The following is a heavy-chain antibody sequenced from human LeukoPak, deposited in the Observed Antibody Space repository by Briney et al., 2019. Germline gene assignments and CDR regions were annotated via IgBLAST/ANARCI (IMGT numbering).Heavy chain of an antibody. J-gene: IGHJ4*02. CDR1: GFTFNSYV. CDR2: INGGGSNT. V-gene: IGHV3-23*01. Sequence: QPGGSLRLSCAASGFTFNSYVMSWVRQAPGKGLEWVSAINGGGSNTYYADSVKGRFTISRDNSKNMLYLRMNSLRADDTAIYYCAKSVVVITFRFDDWGQGALVTVSS. D-gene: IGHD2-15*01. CDR3: AKSVVVITFRFDD.